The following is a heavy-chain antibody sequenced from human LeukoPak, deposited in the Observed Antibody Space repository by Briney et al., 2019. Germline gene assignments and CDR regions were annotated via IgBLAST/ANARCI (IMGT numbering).Heavy chain of an antibody. Sequence: GGSLRLSCAASGFTFSSYAMSWVRQVPGKGLEWVSVISGSGGSTYYADSVKGRFTISRDNSKNTLYLQMNSLRVEDTAVYYCAKDDVTSGSLYYFDYWGQGTLVTVSS. CDR3: AKDDVTSGSLYYFDY. CDR2: ISGSGGST. J-gene: IGHJ4*02. D-gene: IGHD1-26*01. CDR1: GFTFSSYA. V-gene: IGHV3-23*01.